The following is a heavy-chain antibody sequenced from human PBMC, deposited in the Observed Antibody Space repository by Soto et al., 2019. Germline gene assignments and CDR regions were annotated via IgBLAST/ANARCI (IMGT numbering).Heavy chain of an antibody. V-gene: IGHV4-34*01. J-gene: IGHJ2*01. Sequence: SETLSLTCAVYGGSFSGYYWSWIRQPPGKGLEWIGEINHSGSTNYNPSLKSRVTISVDTSKNQFSLKLSSVTAADTAVYYCARRAIKSTVTTSVYRYFDLWGRGTLVTVSS. CDR1: GGSFSGYY. D-gene: IGHD4-17*01. CDR3: ARRAIKSTVTTSVYRYFDL. CDR2: INHSGST.